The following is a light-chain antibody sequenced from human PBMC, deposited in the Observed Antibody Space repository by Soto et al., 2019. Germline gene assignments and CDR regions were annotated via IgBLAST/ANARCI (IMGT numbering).Light chain of an antibody. CDR2: GNS. CDR3: QSYDSSLSGPHWV. J-gene: IGLJ3*02. Sequence: QSVLTQPPSVSGAPGQRVTISCTGSSSNIGAGYDVHWYQQLPGTAPKLLIYGNSNRPSGVPDRFSGSKSGTSASLAITGLQAEDEADYYCQSYDSSLSGPHWVFGGWTKVTVL. CDR1: SSNIGAGYD. V-gene: IGLV1-40*01.